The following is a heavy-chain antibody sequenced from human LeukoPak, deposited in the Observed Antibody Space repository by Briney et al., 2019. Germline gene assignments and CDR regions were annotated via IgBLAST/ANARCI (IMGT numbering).Heavy chain of an antibody. J-gene: IGHJ4*02. Sequence: GGSLRLPCAASGFTFTNYGMHWVRQAPGKGLEWVAVISYDGSNKYYADSVKGRFTISRDNSKNTLYLQMNSLRAEDTAVYYCAREHVWELAYFDYWGQGTLVTVSS. V-gene: IGHV3-30*03. CDR2: ISYDGSNK. CDR3: AREHVWELAYFDY. CDR1: GFTFTNYG. D-gene: IGHD3-10*01.